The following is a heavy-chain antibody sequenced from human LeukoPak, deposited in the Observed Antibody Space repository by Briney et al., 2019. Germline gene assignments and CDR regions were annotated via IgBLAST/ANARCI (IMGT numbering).Heavy chain of an antibody. CDR3: ARRYSDSSEGFDY. Sequence: ASVKVSCKASEYTFTDYHMHWVRQAPGQGLEWMGGINPNSGGTNYAQKFQGRVTMTRDTSISTAYMELSGLRSDDTAVYYCARRYSDSSEGFDYWGQGTLVTVSS. CDR2: INPNSGGT. CDR1: EYTFTDYH. D-gene: IGHD6-6*01. J-gene: IGHJ4*02. V-gene: IGHV1-2*02.